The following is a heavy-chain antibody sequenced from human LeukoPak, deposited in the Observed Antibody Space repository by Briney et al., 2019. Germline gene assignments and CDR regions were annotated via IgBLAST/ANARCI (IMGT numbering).Heavy chain of an antibody. Sequence: GGSLRLSCTASGFTFGDYAMSWIRQAPGKGLEWVGFIRSKAYGETADYAASVKGRFTISRDDSKAIAYLQMNSMKTADTAVSHCNRDRGAYHLYDSWGPGTLVTASS. J-gene: IGHJ4*02. D-gene: IGHD1-14*01. CDR2: IRSKAYGETA. V-gene: IGHV3-49*03. CDR3: NRDRGAYHLYDS. CDR1: GFTFGDYA.